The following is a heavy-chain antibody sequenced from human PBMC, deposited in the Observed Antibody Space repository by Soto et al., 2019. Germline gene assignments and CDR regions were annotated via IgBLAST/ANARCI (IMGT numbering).Heavy chain of an antibody. V-gene: IGHV4-30-2*01. CDR2: IYHSGST. CDR1: GGSISSGGYS. CDR3: ARSYGDYLGPPHYFDY. D-gene: IGHD4-17*01. J-gene: IGHJ4*02. Sequence: KPSETLSLTCAVSGGSISSGGYSWSWIRQPPGKGLEWIGYIYHSGSTYYNPSLKSRVTISVDRSKNQFSLKLSSVTAADTAVYYCARSYGDYLGPPHYFDYWGQGTLVTVSS.